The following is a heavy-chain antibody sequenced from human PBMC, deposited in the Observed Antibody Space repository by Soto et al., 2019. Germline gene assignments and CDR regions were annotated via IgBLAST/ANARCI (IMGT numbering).Heavy chain of an antibody. V-gene: IGHV2-5*02. CDR3: AHRPIVVAGTRRFAWFDP. D-gene: IGHD6-19*01. CDR2: IYWDDDK. J-gene: IGHJ5*02. CDR1: GFSLSTSGVG. Sequence: QITLKESGPTLVKPTQTLTLTCTFSGFSLSTSGVGVGWIRQPPGKALEWLAFIYWDDDKRYSPSLKSRLTITKDTSKNQVVLTMTNMDPVDTATYYCAHRPIVVAGTRRFAWFDPWGQGTLVTVSS.